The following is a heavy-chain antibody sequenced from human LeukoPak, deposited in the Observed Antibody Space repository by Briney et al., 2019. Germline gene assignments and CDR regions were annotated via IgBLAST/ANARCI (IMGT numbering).Heavy chain of an antibody. V-gene: IGHV1-24*01. Sequence: GASVKVSCKVSGYTLIESSMHWVRQAPGKGLEWMGGFDPEDGKTIYAQKFQGRVTMTEDTSTDTFYMEVSSLTSEDTAVYYCAAALMSVTTILTRFDYWGQGTLVTVSS. CDR3: AAALMSVTTILTRFDY. CDR1: GYTLIESS. CDR2: FDPEDGKT. J-gene: IGHJ4*02. D-gene: IGHD4-11*01.